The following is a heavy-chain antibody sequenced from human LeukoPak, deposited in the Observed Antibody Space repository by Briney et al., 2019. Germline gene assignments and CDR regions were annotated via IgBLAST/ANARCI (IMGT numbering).Heavy chain of an antibody. J-gene: IGHJ4*02. CDR3: AKEVVVVPAVMDY. D-gene: IGHD2-2*01. CDR1: GFTFSSYA. V-gene: IGHV3-30-3*01. Sequence: GGSLRLSCAASGFTFSSYAMHWVRQAPGKGLEWVAVISYDGSNKYYADSVKGRFTISRDNSKNTLYLQMNSLRAEDTAVYYCAKEVVVVPAVMDYWGQGTLVTVSS. CDR2: ISYDGSNK.